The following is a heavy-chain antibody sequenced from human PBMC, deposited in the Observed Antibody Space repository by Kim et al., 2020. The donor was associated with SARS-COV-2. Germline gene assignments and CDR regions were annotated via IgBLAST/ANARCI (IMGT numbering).Heavy chain of an antibody. CDR2: INSDGSST. D-gene: IGHD3-10*01. J-gene: IGHJ6*02. CDR1: GFTFSSYW. CDR3: ARERGYYYGSGTSGMDV. V-gene: IGHV3-74*01. Sequence: GGSLRHSCAASGFTFSSYWMHWVRQAPGKGLVWVSRINSDGSSTSYADSVKGRFTISRDNAKNTLYLQMNSLRAEDTAVYYCARERGYYYGSGTSGMDVWGQGTTVTVSS.